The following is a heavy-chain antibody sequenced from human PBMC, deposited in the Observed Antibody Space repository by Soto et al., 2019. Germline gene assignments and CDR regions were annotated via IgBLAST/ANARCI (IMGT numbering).Heavy chain of an antibody. D-gene: IGHD4-17*01. CDR3: AKHCDYAGVDY. V-gene: IGHV3-30*18. Sequence: QVQLVESGGGVVQPGRSLRLSCAASGFTFSIYGMHWVRQAPGKGLEWVALISYDGINKYYADSVKGRFTISRDNSKNTLFLQMNSLRAEDTAVYYCAKHCDYAGVDYWGQGTLVTVSS. CDR1: GFTFSIYG. J-gene: IGHJ4*02. CDR2: ISYDGINK.